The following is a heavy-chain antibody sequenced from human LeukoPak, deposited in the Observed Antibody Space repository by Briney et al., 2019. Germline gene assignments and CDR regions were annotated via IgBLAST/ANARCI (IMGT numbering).Heavy chain of an antibody. Sequence: PGGSLRLSCAASGFTFSSYWLYWVRQAPGKGLVWVSRINSDGSSTSYADSVKGRFTISRDNAKNTLYPQMNSLRAEDTAVYYCARDRRAWIAAALDYWGQGTLVTVSS. D-gene: IGHD6-13*01. CDR2: INSDGSST. CDR1: GFTFSSYW. CDR3: ARDRRAWIAAALDY. V-gene: IGHV3-74*01. J-gene: IGHJ4*02.